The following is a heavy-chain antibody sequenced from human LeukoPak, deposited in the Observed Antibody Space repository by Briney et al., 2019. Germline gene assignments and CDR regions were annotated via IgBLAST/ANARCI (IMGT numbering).Heavy chain of an antibody. V-gene: IGHV4-38-2*01. J-gene: IGHJ4*02. CDR1: GYSISSGYY. Sequence: SGTLSLTCAVSGYSISSGYYWGWIRQPPGKGLEWIGSIYHSGSTYYNPSLKSRVTISVDTSKNQFSLKLSSVTAADTAVYYCARANGDFDYWGQGTLVTVSS. CDR3: ARANGDFDY. CDR2: IYHSGST. D-gene: IGHD3-10*01.